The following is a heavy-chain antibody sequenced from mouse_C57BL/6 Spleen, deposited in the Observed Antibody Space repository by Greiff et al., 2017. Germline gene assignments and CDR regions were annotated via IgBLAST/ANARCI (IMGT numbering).Heavy chain of an antibody. V-gene: IGHV1-39*01. J-gene: IGHJ1*03. CDR2: INPNYGTT. CDR3: ARSYYYGSSYFDV. Sequence: HVKQSGPELVKPGASVKISCKAPGYSFTDYNMNWVKQSNGKSLEWIGVINPNYGTTSYNQKFKGKATLTVDQSSSTAYMQLNSLTSEDSAVYYCARSYYYGSSYFDVWGTGTTVTVSS. CDR1: GYSFTDYN. D-gene: IGHD1-1*01.